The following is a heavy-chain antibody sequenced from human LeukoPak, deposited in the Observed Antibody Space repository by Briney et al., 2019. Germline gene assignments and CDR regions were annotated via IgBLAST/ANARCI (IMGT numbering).Heavy chain of an antibody. Sequence: PSETLSLTCSVSGGSIRTNYWSWIRQPPGKGLECIGYINYSGSTKYNPSLKSRVTMSVDTSKNQFSLNLTSVTVADMAVYFCARVGVVESSGYHDYYFDFWGQGSLVSVSS. CDR3: ARVGVVESSGYHDYYFDF. D-gene: IGHD3-22*01. J-gene: IGHJ4*02. CDR1: GGSIRTNY. CDR2: INYSGST. V-gene: IGHV4-59*12.